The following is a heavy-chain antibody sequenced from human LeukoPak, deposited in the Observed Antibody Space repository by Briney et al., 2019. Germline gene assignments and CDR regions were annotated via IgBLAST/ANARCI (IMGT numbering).Heavy chain of an antibody. D-gene: IGHD2-15*01. V-gene: IGHV4-59*01. J-gene: IGHJ3*02. Sequence: PSETLSLTCTVSGGSISSYYWSWIRQPPGKGLEWIGYIYYSGSTNYNPSLKSRVTISVDTSKNQFSLKLSSVTAADTAVYYCARDGEGYCSGGSCYSASAFDIWGQGTMVTVSS. CDR3: ARDGEGYCSGGSCYSASAFDI. CDR1: GGSISSYY. CDR2: IYYSGST.